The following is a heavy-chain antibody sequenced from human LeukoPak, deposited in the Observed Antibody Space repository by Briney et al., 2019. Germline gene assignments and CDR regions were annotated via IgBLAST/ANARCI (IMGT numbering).Heavy chain of an antibody. Sequence: SETLSLTCNVSGGSIRGYYWSWIRQPPGKGLEWIGYIHYSGSTNYKSSLKSRVTISVDTSKNQFSLKLSSVTAADTAVYYCARTTEGGYTYDYFYYYYMDVWGKGTSVTISS. D-gene: IGHD5-18*01. CDR3: ARTTEGGYTYDYFYYYYMDV. CDR1: GGSIRGYY. CDR2: IHYSGST. V-gene: IGHV4-59*01. J-gene: IGHJ6*03.